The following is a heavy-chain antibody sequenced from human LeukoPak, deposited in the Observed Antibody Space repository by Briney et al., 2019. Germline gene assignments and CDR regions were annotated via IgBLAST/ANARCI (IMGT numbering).Heavy chain of an antibody. V-gene: IGHV1-46*01. CDR1: GFTFTDEY. CDR3: AREFVGGRSGELGY. CDR2: INPSGGSP. J-gene: IGHJ4*02. Sequence: ASVKVSCKSSGFTFTDEYIHWVRQAPGQGLEWMGIINPSGGSPNYAQKLQGRVTMTRDTSTSTVYMELRSLRSADTALYYCAREFVGGRSGELGYWGQGTLVTVSS. D-gene: IGHD3-10*01.